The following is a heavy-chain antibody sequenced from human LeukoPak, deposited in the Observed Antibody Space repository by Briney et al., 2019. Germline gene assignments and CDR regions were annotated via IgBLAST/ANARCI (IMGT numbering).Heavy chain of an antibody. CDR2: IYYSGST. V-gene: IGHV4-39*01. J-gene: IGHJ4*02. D-gene: IGHD6-13*01. CDR1: GGSISSSSSY. Sequence: SETLSLTCTVSGGSISSSSSYWGWIRQPPGKGLEWIGNIYYSGSTYYNPSLKSRVTISVDTSKNQFPLKLSSVTAADTAVYYCARRAAAGHFDYWGQGTLVTVSS. CDR3: ARRAAAGHFDY.